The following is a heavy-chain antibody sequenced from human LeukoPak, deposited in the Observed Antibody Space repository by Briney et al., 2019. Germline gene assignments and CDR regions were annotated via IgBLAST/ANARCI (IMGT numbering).Heavy chain of an antibody. J-gene: IGHJ4*02. V-gene: IGHV3-30*02. CDR2: ISFDGSDK. Sequence: GGSLRLSCAASGFIYNNYGMHWVRQAPGKGLEWVTFISFDGSDKSYADSVKGRFIISRDNSKKTLYLQMNSLTADDTAVYYCAKDVSTGWSFDSWGQGTLATDSS. CDR3: AKDVSTGWSFDS. D-gene: IGHD6-19*01. CDR1: GFIYNNYG.